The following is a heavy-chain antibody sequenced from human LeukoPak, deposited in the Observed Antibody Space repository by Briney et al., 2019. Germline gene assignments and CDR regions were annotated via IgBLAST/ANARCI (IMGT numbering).Heavy chain of an antibody. J-gene: IGHJ4*02. Sequence: SETLSLTCTVSGGSISSYYWSWIRQPPGKGLEWIGYIYTSGSTNYNPSLKSRVIISVDTSKNQFSLELSSVTAADTAVYYCARFRGLYSNLDSWGQGTLVTVSS. CDR2: IYTSGST. V-gene: IGHV4-4*09. D-gene: IGHD2-15*01. CDR3: ARFRGLYSNLDS. CDR1: GGSISSYY.